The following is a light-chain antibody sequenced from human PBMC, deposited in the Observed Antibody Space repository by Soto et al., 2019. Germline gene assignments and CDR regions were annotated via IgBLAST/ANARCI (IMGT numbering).Light chain of an antibody. J-gene: IGLJ2*01. CDR3: QSYDRTMGAVV. Sequence: QSVLTQPPSVSGAPGQRVTISCTGSSSNIGAGYNVHWYQQLPGTAPKVLIYDNFRRPSGVPDRFSVSRSGSSASLAITWLQAEDEAEYYCQSYDRTMGAVVFGGGTKLTVL. CDR2: DNF. CDR1: SSNIGAGYN. V-gene: IGLV1-40*01.